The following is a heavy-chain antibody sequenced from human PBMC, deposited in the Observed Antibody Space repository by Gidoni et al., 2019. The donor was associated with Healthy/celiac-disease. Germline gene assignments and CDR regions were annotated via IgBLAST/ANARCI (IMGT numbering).Heavy chain of an antibody. CDR1: GFPFSRYA. V-gene: IGHV3-30-3*01. J-gene: IGHJ6*03. D-gene: IGHD6-13*01. CDR3: ARVTFAGKYYYYMDV. Sequence: QVQLVESGGRVVQPVRSLRLSCAASGFPFSRYAMHWVRQAPGKGLEWVGVISYDGSNKYYEDSVKGRFTISRDNSKNTLYLQMNSLRAEDTAVYYWARVTFAGKYYYYMDVWGKGTTVTVSS. CDR2: ISYDGSNK.